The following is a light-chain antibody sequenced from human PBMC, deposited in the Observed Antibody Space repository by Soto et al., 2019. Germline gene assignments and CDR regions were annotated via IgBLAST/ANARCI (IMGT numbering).Light chain of an antibody. V-gene: IGKV1-5*01. J-gene: IGKJ1*01. CDR1: QSVSYW. CDR2: DAS. Sequence: DIQMTQSPSTLSTSVGARVTITCRASQSVSYWLAWYQKKPGQAPKLLIYDASTLQSGVSSRFSASGSGTEFTLTISSLQPDDFATYYCQQYNSYSFGQGTKVDIK. CDR3: QQYNSYS.